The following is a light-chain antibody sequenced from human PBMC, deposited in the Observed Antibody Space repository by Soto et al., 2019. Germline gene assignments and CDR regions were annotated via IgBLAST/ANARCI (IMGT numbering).Light chain of an antibody. J-gene: IGLJ1*01. CDR3: TSYTSSNTYV. V-gene: IGLV2-14*01. CDR2: DVN. Sequence: QSVLTQPASVSGSPGQSITISCTGTSSDVGGYNYVSWYQQHPGKAPELMIYDVNNRPSGVSNRFSGSKSGNTASLTISGLQAEDEADYYCTSYTSSNTYVFGTGTKVTVL. CDR1: SSDVGGYNY.